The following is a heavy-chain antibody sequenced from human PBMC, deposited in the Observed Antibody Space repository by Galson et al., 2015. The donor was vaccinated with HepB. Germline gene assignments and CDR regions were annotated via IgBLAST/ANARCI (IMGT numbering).Heavy chain of an antibody. V-gene: IGHV4-39*01. CDR3: ARRIVTAIGGGDDAFDI. D-gene: IGHD2-21*02. CDR2: ISYSGNT. J-gene: IGHJ3*02. Sequence: LTCTVSGGSIRSSSYYWGSIRQPPGQGLEWIGSISYSGNTYYNPSLKSRVTISVDTSKNQFSLKLSSVTAADTAVYYCARRIVTAIGGGDDAFDIWGQGTMVTVAS. CDR1: GGSIRSSSYY.